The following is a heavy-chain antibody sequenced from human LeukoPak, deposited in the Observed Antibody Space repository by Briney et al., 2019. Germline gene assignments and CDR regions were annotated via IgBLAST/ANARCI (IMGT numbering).Heavy chain of an antibody. CDR3: ATEGRRYDSSGHAFDI. CDR2: FDPEDGET. V-gene: IGHV1-24*01. J-gene: IGHJ3*02. Sequence: ASVKVSCKVSGYTLTELSMHWVRQAPGKGLEWMGGFDPEDGETIYAQKFQGRVTMTEDTSTGTAYMELSSLRSEDTAVYYCATEGRRYDSSGHAFDIWGQGTMVTVSS. D-gene: IGHD3-22*01. CDR1: GYTLTELS.